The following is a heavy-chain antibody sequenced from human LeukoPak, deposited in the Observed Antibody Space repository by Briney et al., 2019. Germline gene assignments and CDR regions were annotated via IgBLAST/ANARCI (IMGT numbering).Heavy chain of an antibody. CDR1: GGSCDDYY. Sequence: SETLSLTCAVYGGSCDDYYCSWIRQPPGKGLEWIGEVHPHGILYYNSSPLSRVTISIDTSKTQFSLRLTSVTASDTAFYYCARGRDRSKAGDLWGQGSLVTVSS. J-gene: IGHJ5*02. CDR2: VHPHGIL. V-gene: IGHV4-34*01. D-gene: IGHD5-24*01. CDR3: ARGRDRSKAGDL.